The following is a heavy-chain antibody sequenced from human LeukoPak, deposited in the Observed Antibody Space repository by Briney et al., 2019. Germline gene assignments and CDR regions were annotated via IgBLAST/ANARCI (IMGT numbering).Heavy chain of an antibody. Sequence: GGSLRLSCAASGFTFSSYEMNWVRQAPGKGLECVSYISSSGSTIYYADSVKGRFTISRDNAKNSLYLQMNSLRAEDTAVYYCARATDYGDYVDYWGQGTLVTVSS. V-gene: IGHV3-48*03. D-gene: IGHD4-17*01. J-gene: IGHJ4*02. CDR1: GFTFSSYE. CDR3: ARATDYGDYVDY. CDR2: ISSSGSTI.